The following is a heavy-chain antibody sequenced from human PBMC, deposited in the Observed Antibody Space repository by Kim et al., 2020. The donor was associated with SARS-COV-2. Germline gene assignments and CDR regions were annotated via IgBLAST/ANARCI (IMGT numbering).Heavy chain of an antibody. CDR3: ARLHLSAAFICFAP. CDR2: LYYSGRT. Sequence: SETLSLTCTVSGGSISSYYWSWIRQPPGKGLEWLGSLYYSGRTTYNPSLKSRFTISLATSQNQFSLPLSSVPAADTSLYSSARLHLSAAFICFAPW. CDR1: GGSISSYY. V-gene: IGHV4-59*01. J-gene: IGHJ5*02.